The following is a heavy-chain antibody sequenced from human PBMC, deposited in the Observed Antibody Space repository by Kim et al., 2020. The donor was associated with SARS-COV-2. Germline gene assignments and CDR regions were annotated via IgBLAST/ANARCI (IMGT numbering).Heavy chain of an antibody. CDR1: GFTFSSYD. CDR2: IGTAGDP. CDR3: ARGGQWLDSEYYYGMDV. V-gene: IGHV3-13*05. J-gene: IGHJ6*02. D-gene: IGHD6-19*01. Sequence: GGSLRLSCAASGFTFSSYDMHWVRQATGKGLEWVSAIGTAGDPYYPGSVKGRFTISRENAKNSLYLQMNSLRAGDTGVYYCARGGQWLDSEYYYGMDVWGQGTTVTVSS.